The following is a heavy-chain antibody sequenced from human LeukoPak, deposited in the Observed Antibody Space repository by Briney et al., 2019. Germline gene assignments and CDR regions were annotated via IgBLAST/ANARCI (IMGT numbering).Heavy chain of an antibody. Sequence: PSETLSLTCDVSGDSITTSTYYWGWIRQPPGKGLEWIGSVYYSGSTYDNPSLKSRVTISVDTSKNQFSLKLHSVTAADTAVYFCARRINDFWGASYGYYFDLWGQGTLVTVSS. J-gene: IGHJ4*02. D-gene: IGHD3-3*01. CDR1: GDSITTSTYY. CDR2: VYYSGST. CDR3: ARRINDFWGASYGYYFDL. V-gene: IGHV4-39*01.